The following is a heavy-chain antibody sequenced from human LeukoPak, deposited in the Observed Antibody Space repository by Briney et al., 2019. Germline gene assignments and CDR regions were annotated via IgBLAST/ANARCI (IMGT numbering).Heavy chain of an antibody. J-gene: IGHJ6*03. CDR1: GYTFTSYG. Sequence: ASVKVSCKASGYTFTSYGISWVRQAPGQGLEWMGWINPNSGGTNYAQKFQGRVTMTRDTSISTAYMELSRLRSDDTAVYYCARDSSSSGYYYYYYMDVWGKGTTVTVSS. CDR2: INPNSGGT. D-gene: IGHD6-6*01. CDR3: ARDSSSSGYYYYYYMDV. V-gene: IGHV1-2*02.